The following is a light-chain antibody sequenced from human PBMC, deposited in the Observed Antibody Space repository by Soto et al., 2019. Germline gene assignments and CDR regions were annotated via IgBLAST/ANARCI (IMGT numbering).Light chain of an antibody. CDR3: AAWDDSLSGVV. CDR2: RNN. CDR1: SSNIGGNY. V-gene: IGLV1-47*01. Sequence: QSVLTQPPSASGTPGQRVTISCSGSSSNIGGNYVYWYQQLPGTAPKLLIYRNNQRPSGVPCRFSGSKSGNSASLAISGLQSEDEADYYCAAWDDSLSGVVFGGGTKVTVL. J-gene: IGLJ2*01.